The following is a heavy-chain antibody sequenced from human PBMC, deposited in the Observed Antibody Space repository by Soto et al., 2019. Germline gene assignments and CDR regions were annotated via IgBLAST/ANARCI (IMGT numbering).Heavy chain of an antibody. J-gene: IGHJ5*02. V-gene: IGHV4-59*01. CDR3: ARDIRAMVREIPTGGWFDP. CDR1: GGSISSYY. Sequence: PSETLSLTCTVSGGSISSYYWSWIRQPPGKGLDWIGYIHYSGSTNYNPSLKSRITISVDTSKNQFSLKLSSVTAADTAVYYCARDIRAMVREIPTGGWFDPWGQGTLVTVSS. CDR2: IHYSGST. D-gene: IGHD3-10*01.